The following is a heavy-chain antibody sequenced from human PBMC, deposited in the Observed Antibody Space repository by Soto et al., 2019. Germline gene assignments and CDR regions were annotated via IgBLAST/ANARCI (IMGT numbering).Heavy chain of an antibody. Sequence: QIQLVESGGDVVQPGKSLRLSCAASGFNFGFFGMHWVRQAPGKGLEWVAFISGDGINTQYADSVRSRFTLSRDYSRNTMYLQMDSLRDEDTALDYCARGNLSFDFDSWGLGTLVTVSS. CDR3: ARGNLSFDFDS. CDR2: ISGDGINT. V-gene: IGHV3-30*03. D-gene: IGHD1-26*01. J-gene: IGHJ4*02. CDR1: GFNFGFFG.